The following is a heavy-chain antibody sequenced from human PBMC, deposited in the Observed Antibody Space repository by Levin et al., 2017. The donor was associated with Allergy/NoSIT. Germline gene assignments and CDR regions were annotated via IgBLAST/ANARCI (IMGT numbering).Heavy chain of an antibody. J-gene: IGHJ4*02. CDR2: IYPGDSET. CDR1: GYTFSDFW. V-gene: IGHV5-51*01. CDR3: ARRGRYSSTWYGDY. Sequence: GESLKISCKGSGYTFSDFWIGWVRQLPGKGLEWMGIIYPGDSETRYSPSFQGQVTISADKSISTAYLQWSSLKASDTAVYYCARRGRYSSTWYGDYWGQGTLVTVSS. D-gene: IGHD6-13*01.